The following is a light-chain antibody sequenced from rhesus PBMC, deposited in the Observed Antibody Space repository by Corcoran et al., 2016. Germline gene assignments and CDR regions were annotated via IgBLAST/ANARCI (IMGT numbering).Light chain of an antibody. CDR3: QQGYDTPFT. Sequence: DIQMTQSPSSLSASVGDRVTITCQASQGIHDNLAWYQQKPGKVPKLLIYAASTLQSGVPSRFSGSGSGTGFPLSITRLQPEDFATYCCQQGYDTPFTFGGGTKVELK. V-gene: IGKV1S17*01. J-gene: IGKJ4*01. CDR2: AAS. CDR1: QGIHDN.